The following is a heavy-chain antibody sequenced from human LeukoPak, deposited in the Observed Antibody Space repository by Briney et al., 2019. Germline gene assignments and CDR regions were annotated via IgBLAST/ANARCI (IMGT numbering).Heavy chain of an antibody. CDR2: ISSSGSTI. CDR3: ARSRPAYSYDY. J-gene: IGHJ4*02. CDR1: GFTYSDYY. Sequence: GGSLRLSCAASGFTYSDYYMSWIRQAPGKGLEWVSYISSSGSTIYYADSVKGRFTISRDNAKNSLYLQMNSLRAEDTAVYYCARSRPAYSYDYWGQGTLVTVSP. V-gene: IGHV3-11*01. D-gene: IGHD5-18*01.